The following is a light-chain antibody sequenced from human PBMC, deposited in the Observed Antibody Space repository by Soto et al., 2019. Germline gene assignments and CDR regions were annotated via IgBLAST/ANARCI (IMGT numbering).Light chain of an antibody. CDR2: EVN. J-gene: IGLJ1*01. Sequence: QSVLTQPPSASGSPGQSVTISCTGTSSDVGGYNYVSWYQQHPGKAPKLMIYEVNKRPSGVPDRFSGSKSGNTASLTVSGLQAEDEADYYCSSYAGSNNSSVFGTGTKVTVL. CDR3: SSYAGSNNSSV. CDR1: SSDVGGYNY. V-gene: IGLV2-8*01.